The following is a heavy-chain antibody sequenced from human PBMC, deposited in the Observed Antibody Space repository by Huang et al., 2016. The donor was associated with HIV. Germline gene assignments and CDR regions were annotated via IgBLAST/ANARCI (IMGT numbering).Heavy chain of an antibody. J-gene: IGHJ4*02. CDR2: IIPIFGTA. V-gene: IGHV1-69*13. D-gene: IGHD3-22*01. CDR3: ARARGYYDSSVSYYFDY. CDR1: GGTFSSYA. Sequence: QVQLVQSGAEVKKPGSSVKVSCKASGGTFSSYAISWVRQAPGQGLEAMGRIIPIFGTANYAQKFQGRVTITADESTSTAYMELSSLRSEDTAVYYCARARGYYDSSVSYYFDYWGQGTLVTVSS.